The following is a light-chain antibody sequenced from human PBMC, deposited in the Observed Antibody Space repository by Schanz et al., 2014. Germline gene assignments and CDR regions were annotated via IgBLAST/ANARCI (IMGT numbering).Light chain of an antibody. J-gene: IGKJ5*01. CDR1: QSISSW. V-gene: IGKV1-5*03. CDR3: QQSYSTPPIT. CDR2: KAS. Sequence: DIQMTQSPSTLSASVGDRVAITCRASQSISSWLAWYQQKPGKAPKLLIYKASSLESGVPSRFSGSGSGTDFTLTISSLQPEDFATYYCQQSYSTPPITFGQGTRLEIK.